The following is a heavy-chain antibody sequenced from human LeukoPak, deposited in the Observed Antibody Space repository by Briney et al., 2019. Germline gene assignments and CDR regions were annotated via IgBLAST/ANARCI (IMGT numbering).Heavy chain of an antibody. D-gene: IGHD3-22*01. CDR2: INVEGNYI. J-gene: IGHJ4*02. CDR3: ARDLTGPYDH. V-gene: IGHV3-74*01. Sequence: GGSLRLSCAASGFTVSTYWMHWVRHAPGKGLVWVARINVEGNYIDYAESVKGRFTISRDSAKNTLYLQMNSLRAEDTAVYSCARDLTGPYDHWGQGTLVTVSS. CDR1: GFTVSTYW.